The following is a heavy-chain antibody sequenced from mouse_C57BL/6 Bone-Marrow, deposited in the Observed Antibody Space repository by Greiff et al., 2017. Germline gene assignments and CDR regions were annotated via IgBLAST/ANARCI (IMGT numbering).Heavy chain of an antibody. CDR1: GFTFNTYA. Sequence: EVQVVESGGGLVQPKGSLKLSCAASGFTFNTYAMHWVRQAPGKGLEWVARIRSKSSNYATYYADSVKDRFTISRDDSQSMLYLQMNNLKTEDTAMYYCVRGVYDGYRDWFAYWGQGTLVTVSA. CDR2: IRSKSSNYAT. CDR3: VRGVYDGYRDWFAY. V-gene: IGHV10-3*01. D-gene: IGHD2-3*01. J-gene: IGHJ3*01.